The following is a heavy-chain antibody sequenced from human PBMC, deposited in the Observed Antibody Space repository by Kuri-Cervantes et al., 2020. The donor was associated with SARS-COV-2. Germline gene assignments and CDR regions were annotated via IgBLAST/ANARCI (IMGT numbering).Heavy chain of an antibody. D-gene: IGHD3-3*01. Sequence: SETLSLTCTVSGGSISSSSYYWGWIRQPPGKGLEWIGYIYYSGSTNYNPSLKSRVTISVDTSKNQFSLKLSSVTAADTAVYYCARVRSIYYDFWSGYYFDYWGQGTLVTVSS. V-gene: IGHV4-61*05. CDR3: ARVRSIYYDFWSGYYFDY. J-gene: IGHJ4*02. CDR1: GGSISSSSYY. CDR2: IYYSGST.